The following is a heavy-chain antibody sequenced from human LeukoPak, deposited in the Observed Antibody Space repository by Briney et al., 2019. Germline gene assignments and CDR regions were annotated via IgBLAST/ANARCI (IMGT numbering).Heavy chain of an antibody. CDR2: IKQDGSEK. CDR3: ARNHYDFWSGYYHFDY. Sequence: GGSLRLSCAASGFTFSNYAMSWVRQAPGKGLEWVANIKQDGSEKYYVDSVKGRFTISRDNAKNSLYLQMNSLRAEDTAVYYCARNHYDFWSGYYHFDYWGQGTLVTVSS. CDR1: GFTFSNYA. V-gene: IGHV3-7*01. D-gene: IGHD3-3*01. J-gene: IGHJ4*02.